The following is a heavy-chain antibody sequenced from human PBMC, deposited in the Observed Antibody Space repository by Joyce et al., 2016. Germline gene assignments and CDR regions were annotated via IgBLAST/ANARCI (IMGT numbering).Heavy chain of an antibody. CDR1: GFTFGDHA. Sequence: EVHLVESGGGLVQPGRSLRLSCTVSGFTFGDHAMSWVRQAPGKGLGWVRDIRTKAYDGGTTSYAPSVKGRFTISRDDFKGIAYLQMNSLQTEDTAVYYCIRRKDGYNVFDYWGQGTLVTVSS. J-gene: IGHJ4*02. D-gene: IGHD5-24*01. CDR3: IRRKDGYNVFDY. V-gene: IGHV3-49*04. CDR2: IRTKAYDGGTT.